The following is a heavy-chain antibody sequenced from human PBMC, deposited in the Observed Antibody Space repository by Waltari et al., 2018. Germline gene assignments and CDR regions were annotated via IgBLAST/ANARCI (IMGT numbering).Heavy chain of an antibody. CDR2: IIPIYGTP. J-gene: IGHJ3*01. CDR3: AKRIVGGPFDV. Sequence: QVHLVQSGAEVRKPGSSVKVSCEASGGTFGPYAISWGRQAPGQGLEWMGGIIPIYGTPNYAQKFQGRVNVAADELTTTAYMELSSLRSDDTAVYYCAKRIVGGPFDVWGQGTMVTVSS. D-gene: IGHD1-26*01. CDR1: GGTFGPYA. V-gene: IGHV1-69*12.